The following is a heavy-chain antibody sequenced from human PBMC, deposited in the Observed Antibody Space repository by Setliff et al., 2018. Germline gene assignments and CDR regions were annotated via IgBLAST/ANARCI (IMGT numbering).Heavy chain of an antibody. CDR3: ARDHGVVPGVDYMDV. J-gene: IGHJ6*03. D-gene: IGHD2-15*01. CDR1: GFTFSSYG. CDR2: LSGGSSYI. V-gene: IGHV3-21*01. Sequence: PGGSLRLSCAASGFTFSSYGMHWVRQAPGKGLEWVACLSGGSSYIHYADSMKGRFTISRDDSKNSLYLQMNSLRAEDTGVYYCARDHGVVPGVDYMDVWGKGTTVTVSS.